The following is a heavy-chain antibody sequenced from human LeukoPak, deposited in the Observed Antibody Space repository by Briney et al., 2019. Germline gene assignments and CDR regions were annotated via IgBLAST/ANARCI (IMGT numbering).Heavy chain of an antibody. CDR3: ARVARDEYYDILTGYYSPHFDY. J-gene: IGHJ4*02. CDR2: INPNSGGT. CDR1: GYTFTGYY. V-gene: IGHV1-2*02. D-gene: IGHD3-9*01. Sequence: GASVKVSCKASGYTFTGYYMHWVRQAPGQGLEWMGWINPNSGGTNYAQKFQGRVTMTRDTSISTAYMELSRLRSDDTAVYYCARVARDEYYDILTGYYSPHFDYWGQGTLVTVSS.